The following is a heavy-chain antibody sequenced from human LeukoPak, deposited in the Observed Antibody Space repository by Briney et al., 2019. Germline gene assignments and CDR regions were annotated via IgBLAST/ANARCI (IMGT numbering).Heavy chain of an antibody. CDR1: GFTFSSYA. Sequence: GGSLRLSCAASGFTFSSYAMNWVRQAPGKGLEWVSAISGSGGSTYYADSVKGRFTISRDNSKNTLYLQMNSLRAEDTAVYYCAKDIFFRGGKAFDYWGQGTLVTVSS. CDR2: ISGSGGST. D-gene: IGHD4-23*01. V-gene: IGHV3-23*01. J-gene: IGHJ4*02. CDR3: AKDIFFRGGKAFDY.